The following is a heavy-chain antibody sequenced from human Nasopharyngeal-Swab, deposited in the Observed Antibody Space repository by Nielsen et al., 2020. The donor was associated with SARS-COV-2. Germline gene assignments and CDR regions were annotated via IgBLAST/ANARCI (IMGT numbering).Heavy chain of an antibody. D-gene: IGHD5-12*01. CDR1: GFTLSTYW. CDR2: ISSSGSSI. Sequence: GESLKISCAASGFTLSTYWMHWVRQAPGKGLEWVSYISSSGSSIYYADSVKGRFTISRDNAKNSLYLQMDSLKAEDTAVYYCARPHSGYDVATQWGYYMDVWGKGTTVTVSS. CDR3: ARPHSGYDVATQWGYYMDV. J-gene: IGHJ6*03. V-gene: IGHV3-48*04.